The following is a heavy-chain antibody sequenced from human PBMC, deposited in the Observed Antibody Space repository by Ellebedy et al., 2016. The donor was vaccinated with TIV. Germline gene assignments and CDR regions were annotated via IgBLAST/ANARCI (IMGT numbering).Heavy chain of an antibody. V-gene: IGHV4-39*02. CDR2: ISHSGLA. Sequence: SETLSLTXNVSGVSISNTAYYWVWIRQPPGETLEWIGNISHSGLAHYNPSLASRVHISVDTSNNQFSLTMSSVTAADTAVYFCARDVHFASLYTPLDLWGQGTLVTVTA. J-gene: IGHJ5*02. CDR3: ARDVHFASLYTPLDL. CDR1: GVSISNTAYY. D-gene: IGHD2-2*02.